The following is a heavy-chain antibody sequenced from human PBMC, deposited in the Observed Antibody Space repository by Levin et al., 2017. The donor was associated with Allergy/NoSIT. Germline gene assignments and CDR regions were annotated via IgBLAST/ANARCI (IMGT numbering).Heavy chain of an antibody. V-gene: IGHV3-21*01. CDR3: ARDGSQLGWFDP. CDR2: ISSSSSYI. D-gene: IGHD1-26*01. Sequence: GGSLRLSCAASGFTFSSYSMNWVRQAPGKGLEWVSSISSSSSYIYYADSVKGRFTISRDNAKNSLYLQMNSLRAEDTAVYYCARDGSQLGWFDPWGQGTLVTVSS. J-gene: IGHJ5*02. CDR1: GFTFSSYS.